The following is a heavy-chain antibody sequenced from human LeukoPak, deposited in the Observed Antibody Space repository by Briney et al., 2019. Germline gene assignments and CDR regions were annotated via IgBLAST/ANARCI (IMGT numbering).Heavy chain of an antibody. CDR3: AKDGSAESPFDY. CDR2: IRYDGSNK. Sequence: GGSLRLSCAASGFTFCSYGMHWVRQAPGKGLEWVAFIRYDGSNKYYADSVKGRFTISRDNSKNTLYLQMNSLRAEDTAVYYCAKDGSAESPFDYWGQGTLVTVSS. V-gene: IGHV3-30*02. CDR1: GFTFCSYG. J-gene: IGHJ4*02. D-gene: IGHD3-10*01.